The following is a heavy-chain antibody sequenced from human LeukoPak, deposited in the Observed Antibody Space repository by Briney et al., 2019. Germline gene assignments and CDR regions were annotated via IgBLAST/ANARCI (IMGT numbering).Heavy chain of an antibody. J-gene: IGHJ4*02. CDR2: IHTSGST. Sequence: SETLSLTCTDSGGSISSGTYYWSWIRQPAGKGLEWIGRIHTSGSTNYNPSLKSRVTISVDTSKNQFSLKLSSVTAADTAVYHCAREGGYSYGDAPLHFDYWGQGTLVTVSS. D-gene: IGHD5-18*01. CDR3: AREGGYSYGDAPLHFDY. CDR1: GGSISSGTYY. V-gene: IGHV4-61*02.